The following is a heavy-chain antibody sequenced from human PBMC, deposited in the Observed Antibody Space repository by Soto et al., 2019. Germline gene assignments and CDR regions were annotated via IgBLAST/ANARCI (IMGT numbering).Heavy chain of an antibody. CDR3: ARLDLCYDY. CDR2: IHYSGVT. Sequence: QVQLQESGPGLVKPSQTLSLTCNVSVGAITNDGYYWSWIRQHPGKALEWIGNIHYSGVTYYNPTLKSRAAISVAISTHQFSPKLDSVTAADTAVYYCARLDLCYDYWGQGVLVTVSS. V-gene: IGHV4-31*03. D-gene: IGHD2-15*01. CDR1: VGAITNDGYY. J-gene: IGHJ4*02.